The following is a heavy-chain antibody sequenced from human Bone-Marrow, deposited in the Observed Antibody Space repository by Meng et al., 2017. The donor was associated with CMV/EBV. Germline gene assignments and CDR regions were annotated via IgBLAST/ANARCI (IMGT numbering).Heavy chain of an antibody. J-gene: IGHJ4*02. D-gene: IGHD1-26*01. CDR3: AREERSGSYY. Sequence: ASVKVSCKASGGTFSSYAISWVRQAPGQGLEWMGWINPNSGGTNYAQKFQGRVTMTRDTSISTAYMELSRLRSDDTAVYYCAREERSGSYYWGQGTLVTVSS. CDR1: GGTFSSYA. V-gene: IGHV1-2*02. CDR2: INPNSGGT.